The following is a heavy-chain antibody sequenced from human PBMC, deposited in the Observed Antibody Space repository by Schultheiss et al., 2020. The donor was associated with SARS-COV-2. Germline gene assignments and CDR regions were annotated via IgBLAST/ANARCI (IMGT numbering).Heavy chain of an antibody. CDR2: MYYSGSA. V-gene: IGHV4-59*08. J-gene: IGHJ2*01. Sequence: SETLSLTCTVSGGSISNYYWSWIRQPPGKGLEWIGYMYYSGSANCNPSLKSRVTISVDTSKNQFSLKLSSVTAADTAVYYCARHRTPRGYFDLWGRGTLVTVAS. CDR3: ARHRTPRGYFDL. CDR1: GGSISNYY.